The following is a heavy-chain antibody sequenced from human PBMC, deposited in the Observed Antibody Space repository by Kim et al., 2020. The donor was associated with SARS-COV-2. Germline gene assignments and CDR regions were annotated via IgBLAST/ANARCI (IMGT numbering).Heavy chain of an antibody. V-gene: IGHV3-53*01. CDR1: GFTVRSNY. Sequence: GGSLRLSCAASGFTVRSNYMSWVRQAPGKGLEWVSVIYSGGSAYYADSVKGRFTISRDNSKNTLYLQMNSLRAEDTAVYYCARDGSVAGVKRDWGQGTLGTVSS. CDR2: IYSGGSA. CDR3: ARDGSVAGVKRD. J-gene: IGHJ4*02. D-gene: IGHD6-19*01.